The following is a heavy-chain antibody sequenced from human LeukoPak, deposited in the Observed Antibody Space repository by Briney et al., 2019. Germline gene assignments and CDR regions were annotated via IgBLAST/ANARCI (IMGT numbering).Heavy chain of an antibody. CDR2: ICGSGDRT. D-gene: IGHD3-10*01. CDR1: GVTFTNYA. CDR3: AKSLGSLSRYYYGMDV. Sequence: VGSLRLSCAASGVTFTNYAMTWVRQAPGEGLEWVSAICGSGDRTLYADSVNGRFTVSRDNYRNTLSLQMNSLSAADTAVYSCAKSLGSLSRYYYGMDVWGQGTTVTVSS. J-gene: IGHJ6*02. V-gene: IGHV3-23*01.